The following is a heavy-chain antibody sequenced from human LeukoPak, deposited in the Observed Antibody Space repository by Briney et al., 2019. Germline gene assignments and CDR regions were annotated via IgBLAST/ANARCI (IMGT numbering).Heavy chain of an antibody. J-gene: IGHJ6*02. V-gene: IGHV3-33*06. CDR2: IWYDGSNK. Sequence: PGRSLRLSCAASGFTFSSYGMHWVRQAPGKGLEWVAVIWYDGSNKYYADSVKGRFTISRDNSKNTLYLQMNSLRAEDTAVYYCAKEGKYGDPDYGMDVWGQGTTVTVSS. D-gene: IGHD4-17*01. CDR3: AKEGKYGDPDYGMDV. CDR1: GFTFSSYG.